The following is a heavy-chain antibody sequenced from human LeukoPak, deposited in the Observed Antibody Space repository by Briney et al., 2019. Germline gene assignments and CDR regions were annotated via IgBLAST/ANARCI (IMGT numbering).Heavy chain of an antibody. CDR3: ARQRVPGDFDY. CDR1: GGSISSSSYY. V-gene: IGHV4-39*01. D-gene: IGHD7-27*01. CDR2: IYYSGST. J-gene: IGHJ4*02. Sequence: SETLSLTCTVSGGSISSSSYYWGWIRQPPGTGLEWIGSIYYSGSTYYNPSLKSRVTISVDTSKNQFSLKLSSVTAADTAVYYCARQRVPGDFDYWGQGTLVTVSS.